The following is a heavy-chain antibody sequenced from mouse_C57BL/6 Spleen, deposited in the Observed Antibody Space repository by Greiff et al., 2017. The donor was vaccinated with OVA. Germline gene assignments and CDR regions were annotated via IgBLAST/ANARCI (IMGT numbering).Heavy chain of an antibody. Sequence: QVQLKQSGAELVKPGASVKISCKASGYAFSSYWMNWVKQRPGKGLEWIGQIYPGDGDTTYNGKFKGKATLTADKSSSTAYMQLSSLTSEDSAVYFCARSEIMVTTYYFDYWGQGTTLTVSS. D-gene: IGHD2-1*01. CDR2: IYPGDGDT. CDR1: GYAFSSYW. V-gene: IGHV1-80*01. J-gene: IGHJ2*01. CDR3: ARSEIMVTTYYFDY.